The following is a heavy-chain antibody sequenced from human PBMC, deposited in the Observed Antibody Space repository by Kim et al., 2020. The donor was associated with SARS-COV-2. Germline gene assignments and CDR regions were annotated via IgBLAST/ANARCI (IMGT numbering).Heavy chain of an antibody. D-gene: IGHD2-8*01. Sequence: SETLSLTCAVYGGSFSGYYWSWIRQPPGKGLEWIGEINHSGSTNYKPSLKSRVTISVDTSKNQFSLKLSSVTAADTAVYYCARGGGHCTNGVCTPNWFDPWGQGTLVTVSS. J-gene: IGHJ5*02. CDR2: INHSGST. CDR3: ARGGGHCTNGVCTPNWFDP. CDR1: GGSFSGYY. V-gene: IGHV4-34*01.